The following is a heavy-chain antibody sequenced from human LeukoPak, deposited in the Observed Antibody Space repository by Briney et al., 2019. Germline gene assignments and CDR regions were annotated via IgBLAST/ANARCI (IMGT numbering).Heavy chain of an antibody. CDR2: IHHTGNT. Sequence: SETLSLTCTVSGGSIRNYYWSWIRQAPGKGLEWIGFIHHTGNTNYNPSLKSRVSISVDRSKNQFSLKLSSVSAADTAVYYCAGDGGTDMAFYYDYWGQGTLVTVSS. CDR3: AGDGGTDMAFYYDY. J-gene: IGHJ4*02. D-gene: IGHD5-18*01. V-gene: IGHV4-59*01. CDR1: GGSIRNYY.